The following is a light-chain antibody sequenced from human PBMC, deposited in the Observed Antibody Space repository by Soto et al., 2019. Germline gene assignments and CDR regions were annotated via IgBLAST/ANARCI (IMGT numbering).Light chain of an antibody. J-gene: IGKJ2*01. CDR3: QQYDNLVYT. V-gene: IGKV1-33*01. Sequence: DIQMTQSPSSLSASVGDRVTITCQASQDIKKYLNWYQKKPGKAPKLLIYDASNLEIGVPSRFSGSGSGTDFTFTISSLQPEDIATYYCQQYDNLVYTFGQGTKLEMK. CDR2: DAS. CDR1: QDIKKY.